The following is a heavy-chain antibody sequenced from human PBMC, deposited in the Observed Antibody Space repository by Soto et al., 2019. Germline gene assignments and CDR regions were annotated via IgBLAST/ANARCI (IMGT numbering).Heavy chain of an antibody. Sequence: SETLSLTCTVSGGSISSSSYYWGWIRQPPGKGLEWIGSIYYSGSTYYNPSLKSRVTISVDTSKNQFSLKLSSVTAADTAVYYCASLPSLKGGYSGYDYYYYGMDVWGQGTTVTVSS. D-gene: IGHD5-12*01. CDR1: GGSISSSSYY. V-gene: IGHV4-39*01. CDR2: IYYSGST. CDR3: ASLPSLKGGYSGYDYYYYGMDV. J-gene: IGHJ6*02.